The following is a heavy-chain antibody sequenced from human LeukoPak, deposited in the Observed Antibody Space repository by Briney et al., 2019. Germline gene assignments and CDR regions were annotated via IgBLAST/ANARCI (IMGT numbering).Heavy chain of an antibody. CDR1: GFTFSSYA. CDR3: AKAPKYCSSTSCHLDY. CDR2: ISGSGGST. D-gene: IGHD2-2*01. Sequence: PGGSLRLSCAASGFTFSSYAMSWVRQAPGKGLEWVSAISGSGGSTYYADSAKGRFTTSRDNSKNTLYLQMNSLRAEDTAVYYCAKAPKYCSSTSCHLDYWGQGTLVTVSS. J-gene: IGHJ4*02. V-gene: IGHV3-23*01.